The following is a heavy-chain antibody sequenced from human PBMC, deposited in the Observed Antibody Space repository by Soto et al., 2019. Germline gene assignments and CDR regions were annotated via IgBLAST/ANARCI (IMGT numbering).Heavy chain of an antibody. V-gene: IGHV4-59*04. CDR1: GASISSYY. CDR2: IYYSGST. Sequence: PSETLSLTCTVSGASISSYYWGWIRQPPGKGPEWIGDIYYSGSTYYNPSLKSRVTISVDTSKNQFSLKLRPVTAADTAVYYCARHTMGSSRLIDYWGQGALVTVSS. D-gene: IGHD1-26*01. J-gene: IGHJ4*02. CDR3: ARHTMGSSRLIDY.